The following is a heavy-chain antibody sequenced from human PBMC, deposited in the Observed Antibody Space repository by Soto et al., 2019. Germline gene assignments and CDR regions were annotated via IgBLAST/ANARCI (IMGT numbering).Heavy chain of an antibody. CDR3: AITSQMITFFVT. D-gene: IGHD3-16*01. Sequence: SETLSLTCTVAGGSISSGGYYRSWIRQHPGKGLEWIGYIYYSGSTYYNPSLKSRVTISVDTSKNQFSLKLSSVTAADTAVYYCAITSQMITFFVTWGQGTLVTVSS. CDR2: IYYSGST. V-gene: IGHV4-31*03. J-gene: IGHJ5*02. CDR1: GGSISSGGYY.